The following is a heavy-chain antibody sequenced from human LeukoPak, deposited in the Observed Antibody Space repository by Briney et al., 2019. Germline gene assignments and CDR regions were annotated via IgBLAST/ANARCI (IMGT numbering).Heavy chain of an antibody. V-gene: IGHV1-18*01. CDR1: GYTFTSYG. J-gene: IGHJ6*03. D-gene: IGHD6-13*01. CDR2: ISAYNGNT. CDR3: ARETYSSSWNYYYMDV. Sequence: ASVKVSCKASGYTFTSYGISWVRQAPGQGLEWMGWISAYNGNTNYAQKLQGRVTMTTDTSTSTAYMELRSLRSDDTAVYYCARETYSSSWNYYYMDVWAKGPRSPSP.